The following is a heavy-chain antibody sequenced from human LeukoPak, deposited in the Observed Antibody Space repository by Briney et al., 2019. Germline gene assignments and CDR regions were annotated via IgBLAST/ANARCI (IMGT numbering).Heavy chain of an antibody. Sequence: GGSLRLSCAASGFTVSSNYMSWVRQAPGKGLEWVSVIYSGGSTYYADSVKGRFTISRDNSKNTLYLQMNSLRAEDTAVYYCARDYYDISGYYYLDYWGQGTLVTVSS. V-gene: IGHV3-66*01. J-gene: IGHJ4*02. D-gene: IGHD3-22*01. CDR1: GFTVSSNY. CDR3: ARDYYDISGYYYLDY. CDR2: IYSGGST.